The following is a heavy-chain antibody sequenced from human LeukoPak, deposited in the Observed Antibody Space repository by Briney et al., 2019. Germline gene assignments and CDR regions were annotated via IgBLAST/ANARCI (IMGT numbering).Heavy chain of an antibody. Sequence: GGSLRLSCAASGFTFSSYAISWVRQAPGEGLEWVSAISGSGGSTYYADSVKGRLTISRDNSKNTLYLQMNSLRAEDTAVYYCAGDPPRSGWFDPWGQGTLVTVSS. J-gene: IGHJ5*02. D-gene: IGHD3-10*01. CDR1: GFTFSSYA. V-gene: IGHV3-23*01. CDR3: AGDPPRSGWFDP. CDR2: ISGSGGST.